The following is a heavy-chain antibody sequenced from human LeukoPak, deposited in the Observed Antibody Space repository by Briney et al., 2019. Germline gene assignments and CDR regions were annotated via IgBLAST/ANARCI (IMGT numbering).Heavy chain of an antibody. CDR2: ISYGGGKT. D-gene: IGHD3-3*01. V-gene: IGHV3-30-3*01. CDR1: GFIFGGYA. CDR3: ARGFNDFWSGSQLEY. J-gene: IGHJ4*02. Sequence: PGGSLRLSCAASGFIFGGYAMQWVRQAPGKGLQWLAVISYGGGKTYYADSVEGRFTISRDNSKSTVYLEINRLRSEDTAIYYCARGFNDFWSGSQLEYWGQGTLVTVSS.